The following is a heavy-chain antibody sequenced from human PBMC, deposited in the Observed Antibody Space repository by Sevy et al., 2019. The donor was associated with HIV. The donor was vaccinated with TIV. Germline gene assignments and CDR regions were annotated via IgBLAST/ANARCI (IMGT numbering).Heavy chain of an antibody. J-gene: IGHJ4*02. CDR1: GASISSSAYY. V-gene: IGHV4-39*01. Sequence: SETLSLTCTVSGASISSSAYYWGWIRQPPGKGLEWSASINYSGITFYNPSLKSRVTISADTSKNQFSLRLSSVTAADSSIYFCVGPKLTYINGWHYLDYWGQGTVVTVSS. CDR3: VGPKLTYINGWHYLDY. D-gene: IGHD6-19*01. CDR2: INYSGIT.